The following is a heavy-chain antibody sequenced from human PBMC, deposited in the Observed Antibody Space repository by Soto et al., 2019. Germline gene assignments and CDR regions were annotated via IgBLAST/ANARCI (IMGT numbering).Heavy chain of an antibody. D-gene: IGHD2-2*01. CDR1: GFTFSSYS. CDR3: ARESAALNWFDP. Sequence: EVQLVESGGGLVQPGGSLRLSCAASGFTFSSYSMNWVRQAPGKGLERVSYISSSSSTIYYADSVKGRFTISRDNAKNSLYLQMNSLRDGDTAVYYCARESAALNWFDPWGQGTLVTVSS. J-gene: IGHJ5*02. V-gene: IGHV3-48*02. CDR2: ISSSSSTI.